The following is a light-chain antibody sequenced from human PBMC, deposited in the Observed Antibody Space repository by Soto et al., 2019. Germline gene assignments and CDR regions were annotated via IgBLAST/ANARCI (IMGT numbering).Light chain of an antibody. CDR2: GAS. V-gene: IGKV3-15*01. CDR1: QSVSSN. J-gene: IGKJ2*01. CDR3: QQYNNWPPYT. Sequence: EIVMTQSPATLSVSPGERATLSCRASQSVSSNLAWYQQKPGQAPRLLIYGASTRATGIPARFSGSASGTEFPLTISSLQSEDFAVYSCQQYNNWPPYTFGQGTKLEIK.